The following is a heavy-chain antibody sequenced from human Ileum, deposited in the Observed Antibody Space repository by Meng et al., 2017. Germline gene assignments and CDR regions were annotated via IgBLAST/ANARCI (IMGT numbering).Heavy chain of an antibody. J-gene: IGHJ2*01. D-gene: IGHD3-10*01. CDR3: ARYGGSGSYWHFDP. CDR1: GGSFSGYY. CDR2: IHHSGST. V-gene: IGHV4-34*01. Sequence: QVQLQQWGAGLLKPSETLSLTCAVYGGSFSGYYWTWIRQLPGKGLEWIGEIHHSGSTNYNPSLKSRVTMSIDTSKIQFSLELSYVTAADAAVYYCARYGGSGSYWHFDPWGRGTLVTVSS.